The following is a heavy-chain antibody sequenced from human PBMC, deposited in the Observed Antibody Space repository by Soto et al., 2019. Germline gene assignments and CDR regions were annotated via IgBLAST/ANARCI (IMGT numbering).Heavy chain of an antibody. D-gene: IGHD3-10*01. J-gene: IGHJ6*03. CDR3: ARDGTRGHYYYYSMDV. CDR2: IIPILGIA. V-gene: IGHV1-69*04. Sequence: GLEWMGRIIPILGIANYAQKFQGRVTITADKSTSTAYMEPSSLRSEDTAVYYCARDGTRGHYYYYSMDVWGKGTTVTVSS.